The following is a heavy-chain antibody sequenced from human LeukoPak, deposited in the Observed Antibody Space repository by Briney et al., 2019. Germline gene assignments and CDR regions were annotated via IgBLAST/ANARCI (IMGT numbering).Heavy chain of an antibody. V-gene: IGHV4-39*07. D-gene: IGHD3-22*01. CDR3: ARDYYDSSGYSP. J-gene: IGHJ5*02. CDR1: GGSISSSSYY. CDR2: IYYSGST. Sequence: PSETLSLTCTVSGGSISSSSYYWGWIRQPPGKGLEWIGSIYYSGSTYYNPSLKSRVTISVDTSKNQFSLKLSSVTAADTAVYYCARDYYDSSGYSPWGQGTLVTVSS.